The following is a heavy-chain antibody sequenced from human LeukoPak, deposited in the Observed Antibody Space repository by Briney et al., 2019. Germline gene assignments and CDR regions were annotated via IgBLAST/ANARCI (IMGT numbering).Heavy chain of an antibody. V-gene: IGHV3-23*01. D-gene: IGHD3-10*01. Sequence: GGSLRLSCAASGFTFSSYAMSWVRQAPGKGLEWVSAISGSGGSAYYADSVKGRFTISRDNSKNTLYLQMNSLRAEDTAVYYCAKEVHLWFGESPIDYWGQGTLVTVSS. CDR3: AKEVHLWFGESPIDY. J-gene: IGHJ4*02. CDR2: ISGSGGSA. CDR1: GFTFSSYA.